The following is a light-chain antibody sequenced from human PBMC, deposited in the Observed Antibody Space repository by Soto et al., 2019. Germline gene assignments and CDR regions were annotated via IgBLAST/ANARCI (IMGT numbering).Light chain of an antibody. J-gene: IGLJ2*01. V-gene: IGLV2-14*01. Sequence: QSALTQPASVSGSPGQSITISCTGTSSDVGGYNYVSWYQQHPGKAPKLMIYDVSNRPSGVSKRFSGSKSGNTASLTISGLQAEDEADYYCSSYTSSRLVFGGGTKLTVL. CDR2: DVS. CDR3: SSYTSSRLV. CDR1: SSDVGGYNY.